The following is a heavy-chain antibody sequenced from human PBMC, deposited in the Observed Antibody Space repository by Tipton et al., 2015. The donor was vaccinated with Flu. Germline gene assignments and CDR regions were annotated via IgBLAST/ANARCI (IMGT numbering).Heavy chain of an antibody. J-gene: IGHJ4*02. CDR1: RFTFSAFA. V-gene: IGHV3-30*01. CDR3: ARSPEQWLVHFDY. CDR2: ISFDGGKK. Sequence: SLRLSCAASRFTFSAFAMHWVRQAPGKGPEWVAVISFDGGKKHYADSVKGRFTISRDNSKSTLYLEMTSLEPEDTAVYFCARSPEQWLVHFDYWGQGTQVTVSS. D-gene: IGHD6-19*01.